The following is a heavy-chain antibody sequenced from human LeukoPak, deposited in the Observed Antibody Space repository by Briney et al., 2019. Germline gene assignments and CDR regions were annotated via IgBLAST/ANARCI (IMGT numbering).Heavy chain of an antibody. CDR3: AKDFGVAGTERDYYYGMDV. J-gene: IGHJ6*02. V-gene: IGHV3-43*02. D-gene: IGHD6-19*01. Sequence: GGSLRLSCAASGFTFDDYAMHWVRQAPGKGLEWVSLISGDGGSTYYADSVKGRFTVSRDNSKNSLYLQMNSLRTEDTALYYCAKDFGVAGTERDYYYGMDVWGQGTTVTVSS. CDR2: ISGDGGST. CDR1: GFTFDDYA.